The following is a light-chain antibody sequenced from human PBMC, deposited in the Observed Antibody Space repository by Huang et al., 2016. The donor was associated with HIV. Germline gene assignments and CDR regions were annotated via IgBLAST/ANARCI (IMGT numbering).Light chain of an antibody. J-gene: IGKJ1*01. Sequence: ATLSCRASQSIGSYLAWYQQRPGQAPRLLIYDASVRATGIPARFSGRGSGTDFTLTISSLEPEDFAVYYCQQRNNWPPWTFGQGTKVELK. V-gene: IGKV3-11*01. CDR1: QSIGSY. CDR2: DAS. CDR3: QQRNNWPPWT.